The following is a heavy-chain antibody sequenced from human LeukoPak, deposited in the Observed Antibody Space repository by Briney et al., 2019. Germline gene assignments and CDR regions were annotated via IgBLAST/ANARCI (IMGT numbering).Heavy chain of an antibody. CDR2: IYHSGST. V-gene: IGHV4-30-2*01. J-gene: IGHJ4*02. CDR3: ARAAQQLVRFDY. CDR1: GGSISSGGYY. D-gene: IGHD6-13*01. Sequence: PSQTLSLTCTVSGGSISSGGYYWSWIRQPPGKGLEWIGYIYHSGSTYYNPSLKSRVTISVDRSKNQFSLKLSSVTAADTAVYYCARAAQQLVRFDYWGQGTLVTVSS.